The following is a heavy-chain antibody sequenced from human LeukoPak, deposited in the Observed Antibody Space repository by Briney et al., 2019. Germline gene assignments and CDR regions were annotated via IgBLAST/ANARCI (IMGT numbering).Heavy chain of an antibody. D-gene: IGHD3-10*01. V-gene: IGHV4-39*07. CDR1: GGSISIANYF. J-gene: IGHJ6*02. CDR2: IYYSGST. Sequence: PSETLSLTCTVSGGSISIANYFWGWIRQPPGKGLEWIGSIYYSGSTYYNPSLKSRVTISVDTSKNQFSLKLSSVTAADTAVYYCASMGYYYYGMDVWGQGTTVTVSS. CDR3: ASMGYYYYGMDV.